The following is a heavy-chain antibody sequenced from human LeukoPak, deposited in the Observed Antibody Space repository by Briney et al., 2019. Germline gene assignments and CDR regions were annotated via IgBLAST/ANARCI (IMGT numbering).Heavy chain of an antibody. CDR3: ARDLTFSI. Sequence: GGSLRLSCAASGFTFSSYAMSWIRQAPGKGLEWISYISSAGGTIYYAASVKGRFTVSRDNAKNSPYLQMNSLRAEDTALYYCARDLTFSIWGQGTMVTVSS. CDR1: GFTFSSYA. CDR2: ISSAGGTI. J-gene: IGHJ3*02. V-gene: IGHV3-48*03.